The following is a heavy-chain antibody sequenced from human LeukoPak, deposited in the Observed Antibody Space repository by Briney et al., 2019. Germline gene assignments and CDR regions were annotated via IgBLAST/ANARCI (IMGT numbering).Heavy chain of an antibody. V-gene: IGHV1-18*01. Sequence: ASVKVSCKASGGTFSSYAISWVRQAPGQGLEWMGRISTYNANTNYAQKLQGRVTMTTDTFTNTVYMELRNLRSDDTAVYYCARGEHGTTWYVDYWGQGTQVTVSS. CDR1: GGTFSSYA. CDR2: ISTYNANT. CDR3: ARGEHGTTWYVDY. J-gene: IGHJ4*02. D-gene: IGHD6-13*01.